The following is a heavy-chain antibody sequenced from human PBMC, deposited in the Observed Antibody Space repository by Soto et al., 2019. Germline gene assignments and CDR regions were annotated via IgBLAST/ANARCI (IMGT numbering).Heavy chain of an antibody. CDR1: GYTFTTYG. J-gene: IGHJ6*02. CDR3: ARYCAADCRPGMDV. V-gene: IGHV1-18*01. D-gene: IGHD2-21*02. Sequence: QVQLVQSGPEVKEPGASVKVSCKASGYTFTTYGISWVRRAPGQGLEWMGWISAYNGNTNCAQNLQDRVTMTTDTSTTTAYMELRSLRYDDTAVYYCARYCAADCRPGMDVWGQGTTVTVSS. CDR2: ISAYNGNT.